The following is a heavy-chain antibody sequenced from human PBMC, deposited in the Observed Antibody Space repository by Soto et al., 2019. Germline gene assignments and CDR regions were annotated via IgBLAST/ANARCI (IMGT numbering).Heavy chain of an antibody. CDR3: ARGRYGMDV. Sequence: QEQLVQSGGGVVQPGRSLRLSCAASGFTFSNYAMHWVRQAPGKGLEWVALISYDGSDKYYTDSVKGRVSLSRDNSNNTLFRLMNSPRPEDTAVYYCARGRYGMDVWGKGTTVNVSS. CDR1: GFTFSNYA. CDR2: ISYDGSDK. J-gene: IGHJ6*04. V-gene: IGHV3-30-3*01.